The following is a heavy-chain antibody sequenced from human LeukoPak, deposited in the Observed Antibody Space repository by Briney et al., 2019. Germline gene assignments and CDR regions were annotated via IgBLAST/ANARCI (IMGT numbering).Heavy chain of an antibody. CDR1: GFTFSSYA. Sequence: GGSLRLSCAASGFTFSSYAMHWVRQAPGKGLEWVAVISYDGSNKYYADSVKGRFTISRDNSKNTLYLQMNSLRAEDTAVYYCARDLAVAGTSHFLFDYWGQGTLVTVSS. CDR2: ISYDGSNK. CDR3: ARDLAVAGTSHFLFDY. J-gene: IGHJ4*02. D-gene: IGHD6-19*01. V-gene: IGHV3-30-3*01.